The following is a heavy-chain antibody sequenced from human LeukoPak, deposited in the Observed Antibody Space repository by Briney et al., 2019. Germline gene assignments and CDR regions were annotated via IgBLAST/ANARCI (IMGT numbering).Heavy chain of an antibody. J-gene: IGHJ4*02. CDR3: ARDGGSGIDY. CDR2: IWYDGSRK. V-gene: IGHV3-33*01. Sequence: PGGSLRLSCAASGFILTTYGTHWLRQAPGKGLEWVAVIWYDGSRKFYGDSVKGRFTVSRDTSENTMYLQMNTLRVEDTPVYYCARDGGSGIDYWGQGTLVTVSS. D-gene: IGHD3-10*01. CDR1: GFILTTYG.